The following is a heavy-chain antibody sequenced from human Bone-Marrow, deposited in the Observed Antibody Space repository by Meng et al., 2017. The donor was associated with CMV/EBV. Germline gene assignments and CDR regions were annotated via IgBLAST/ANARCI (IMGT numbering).Heavy chain of an antibody. V-gene: IGHV3-48*03. Sequence: GESLKISCAASGFTFSSYEMKWVRQAPGKGQGWVSYISSSGSTIYYADSVKGRFTISRDNAKNSLYLQMNSQRAEGMAVDYCARGHGYFDYWGQGTLVTVSS. CDR2: ISSSGSTI. CDR1: GFTFSSYE. J-gene: IGHJ4*02. CDR3: ARGHGYFDY.